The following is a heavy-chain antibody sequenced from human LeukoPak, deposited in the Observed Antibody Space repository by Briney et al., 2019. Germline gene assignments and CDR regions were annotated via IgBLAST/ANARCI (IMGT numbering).Heavy chain of an antibody. D-gene: IGHD2-2*01. V-gene: IGHV1-69*04. J-gene: IGHJ5*02. CDR1: GGTFSSYA. Sequence: GASVTVSCKASGGTFSSYAISWVRQAPGQGLEWMGRIIPILGIANYAQKFQGRVTITADKSTSTAYMELSSLRSEDTAVYYCARTFVGYCSSTSCYLGGWFDPWGQGTLVTVSS. CDR3: ARTFVGYCSSTSCYLGGWFDP. CDR2: IIPILGIA.